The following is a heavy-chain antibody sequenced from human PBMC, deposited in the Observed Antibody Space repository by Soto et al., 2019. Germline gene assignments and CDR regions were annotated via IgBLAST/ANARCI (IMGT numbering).Heavy chain of an antibody. J-gene: IGHJ4*02. CDR3: AKDHDSSGYYYGRFDY. V-gene: IGHV3-23*01. D-gene: IGHD3-22*01. Sequence: GGSMRLSCAAAGVTFSRYAVGGVCQAPGKGLEWVSAISGSGGSTYYADSVKGRFTISGDNSKNTLYLQMNSLRAEDTAVYYCAKDHDSSGYYYGRFDYWGQGTLVTVSS. CDR1: GVTFSRYA. CDR2: ISGSGGST.